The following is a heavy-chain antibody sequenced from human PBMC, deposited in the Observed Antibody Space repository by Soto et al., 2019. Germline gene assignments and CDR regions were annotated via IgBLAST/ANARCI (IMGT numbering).Heavy chain of an antibody. CDR1: GFTVSSNY. D-gene: IGHD6-13*01. J-gene: IGHJ4*02. Sequence: LRLSCAASGFTVSSNYMSWVRQAPGKGLEWVSVIYSGGSTYYADSVKGRFTISRDNSKNTLYLQMNSLRAEDTAVYYCARSPNSIAAAGTGFDYWGQGTLVTVSS. V-gene: IGHV3-53*01. CDR3: ARSPNSIAAAGTGFDY. CDR2: IYSGGST.